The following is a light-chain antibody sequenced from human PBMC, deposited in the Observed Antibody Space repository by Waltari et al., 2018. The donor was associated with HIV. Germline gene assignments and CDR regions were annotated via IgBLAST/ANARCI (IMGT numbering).Light chain of an antibody. J-gene: IGKJ2*01. Sequence: VLTQSPATLSVSPGDRVTLSCRASESVSSNLAWYQQKRGQAPRLVIYGASSRAAGIPGRFSGSGSGTEFTLTISNLQSEDSAVYYCQQYNNWPPNTFGQGTKLEIK. V-gene: IGKV3-15*01. CDR3: QQYNNWPPNT. CDR2: GAS. CDR1: ESVSSN.